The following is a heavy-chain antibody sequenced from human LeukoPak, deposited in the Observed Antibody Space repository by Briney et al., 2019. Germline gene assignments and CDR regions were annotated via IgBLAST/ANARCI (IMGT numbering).Heavy chain of an antibody. D-gene: IGHD3-10*01. CDR3: ARDRGQLGRPYYYGMDV. V-gene: IGHV4-59*01. J-gene: IGHJ6*02. CDR2: IYFSGDT. CDR1: GGSIRSYY. Sequence: KTSETLSLTCTVSGGSIRSYYWSWIRQPPGKGLEWIGYIYFSGDTNYNPSLKSRLTISVDTSRNQFSLSLDSVTAADTAVYYCARDRGQLGRPYYYGMDVWGQGTTVTVSS.